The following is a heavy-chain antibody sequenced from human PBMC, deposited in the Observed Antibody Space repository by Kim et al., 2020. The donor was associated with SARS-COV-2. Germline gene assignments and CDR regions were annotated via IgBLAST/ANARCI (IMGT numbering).Heavy chain of an antibody. Sequence: ASVKVSCKASGYTFTSYAMHWVRQAPGQRLEWMGWINAGNGNPTYSQRFPGRVTITWDTSASTAYMELSSLRSEDTAVYYCARASYDDIFSYYYYYMDVWGKETTDTVS. CDR2: INAGNGNP. CDR3: ARASYDDIFSYYYYYMDV. V-gene: IGHV1-3*01. J-gene: IGHJ6*03. D-gene: IGHD3-9*01. CDR1: GYTFTSYA.